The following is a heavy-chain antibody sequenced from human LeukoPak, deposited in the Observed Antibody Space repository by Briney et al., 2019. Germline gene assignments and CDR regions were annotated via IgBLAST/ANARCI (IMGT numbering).Heavy chain of an antibody. D-gene: IGHD2-2*01. CDR1: GGSISGGDYS. CDR2: QYRNGNS. CDR3: ATCTSCYHARCYYYYMDV. Sequence: SETLSLTCVVSGGSISGGDYSWSWVRQAPGKGLEWIGYQYRNGNSYYNPSLKSRVRISVDMSKNHLSLNLSSVTAADTAVYYCATCTSCYHARCYYYYMDVWGKGTTVTVSS. J-gene: IGHJ6*03. V-gene: IGHV4-30-4*07.